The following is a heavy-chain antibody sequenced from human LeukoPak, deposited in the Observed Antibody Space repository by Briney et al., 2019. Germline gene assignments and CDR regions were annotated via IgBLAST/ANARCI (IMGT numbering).Heavy chain of an antibody. V-gene: IGHV1-46*01. CDR1: GYTFTRYD. CDR2: INPSGCST. D-gene: IGHD1-7*01. Sequence: GASVKVSCKASGYTFTRYDMHWVGPAPGQGLEWMGIINPSGCSTSYAQKFQGRVTIPRDTSTSTVYMELSSLRSEDTAVYYCVRDRRTVTIGYGGQGTLVTVSA. CDR3: VRDRRTVTIGY. J-gene: IGHJ4*02.